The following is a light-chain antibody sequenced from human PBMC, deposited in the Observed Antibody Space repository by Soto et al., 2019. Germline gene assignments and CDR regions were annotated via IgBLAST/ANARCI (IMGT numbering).Light chain of an antibody. J-gene: IGKJ4*01. CDR1: QTVNNNY. CDR3: QQYDNWPPVT. Sequence: EIVLTQSPGTLSLSPGERATLSCRASQTVNNNYVAWYQQKPGQAPRLLIFRASNKATGIPDRFSGSGSGTEFILTISSLQSEDFAVYYCQQYDNWPPVTFGGGTKVDIK. CDR2: RAS. V-gene: IGKV3-20*01.